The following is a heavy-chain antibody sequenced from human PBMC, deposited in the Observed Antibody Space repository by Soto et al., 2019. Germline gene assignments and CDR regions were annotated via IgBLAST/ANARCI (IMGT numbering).Heavy chain of an antibody. CDR2: IKSKTDGGTT. CDR3: TTNFEKYYDFWSGYYPDY. J-gene: IGHJ4*02. D-gene: IGHD3-3*01. CDR1: GFTFSNAW. Sequence: EVQLVESGGGLVKPGGSLRLSCAAPGFTFSNAWMSWVRQAPGKGLEWDGRIKSKTDGGTTDYAAPVKGRFTIPRDDSKNKLYLQMNSLKTSDTAVYYCTTNFEKYYDFWSGYYPDYWAQGALATVSS. V-gene: IGHV3-15*01.